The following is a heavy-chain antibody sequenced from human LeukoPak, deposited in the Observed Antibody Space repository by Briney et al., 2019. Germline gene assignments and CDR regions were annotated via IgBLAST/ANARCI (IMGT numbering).Heavy chain of an antibody. Sequence: SETLSLTCTVSGGSISSRGYYWSWIRQHPGKGLEWIGFIYYSGTTYYNPSLKSRVTISVDTSKNQFSLKLTSVTAADTAVYYCARARTYSGYDYWGQGTLVTVSS. CDR2: IYYSGTT. V-gene: IGHV4-61*08. CDR3: ARARTYSGYDY. D-gene: IGHD5-12*01. CDR1: GGSISSRGYY. J-gene: IGHJ4*02.